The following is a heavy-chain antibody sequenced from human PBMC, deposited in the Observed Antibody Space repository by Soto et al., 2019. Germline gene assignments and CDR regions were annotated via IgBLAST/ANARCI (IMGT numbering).Heavy chain of an antibody. CDR3: AKEIDILTGQRTGYFDY. Sequence: GGSLRLSCAASGFTFSSYAMSWVRQAPGKGLEWVSAISGSGGSTYYADSVKGRFTISRDNSKNTLYLQMNSLRAEDTAVYYCAKEIDILTGQRTGYFDYWGQGTLVTVSS. J-gene: IGHJ4*02. CDR2: ISGSGGST. V-gene: IGHV3-23*01. D-gene: IGHD3-9*01. CDR1: GFTFSSYA.